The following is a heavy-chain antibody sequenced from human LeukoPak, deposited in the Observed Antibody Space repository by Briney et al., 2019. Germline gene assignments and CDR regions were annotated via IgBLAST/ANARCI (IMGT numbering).Heavy chain of an antibody. CDR3: ARDDKSGSWSWFAP. J-gene: IGHJ5*02. CDR2: MSAYNGNT. V-gene: IGHV1-18*01. Sequence: ASVKVSCKASGYTFTGYGISWVRQAPGQGLEWLGWMSAYNGNTNYAEKLQGRVTMTTDTSTSTAYMELRSLRSDDTAVYYCARDDKSGSWSWFAPWGQGTLVTVSS. CDR1: GYTFTGYG. D-gene: IGHD1-26*01.